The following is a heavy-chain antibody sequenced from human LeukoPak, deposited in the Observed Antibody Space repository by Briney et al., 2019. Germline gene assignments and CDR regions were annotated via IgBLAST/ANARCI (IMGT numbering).Heavy chain of an antibody. Sequence: SETLSLTCAVYGGSFSGYYWSWIRQPPGKWLEWIGEINHSGSTNYNPSLKSRVTISVDTSKNQFSLKLSSVTAADTAVYYCARLPSPYYYGSGRFYYGLDVWGQGTTVTVSS. J-gene: IGHJ6*02. V-gene: IGHV4-34*01. CDR3: ARLPSPYYYGSGRFYYGLDV. CDR2: INHSGST. D-gene: IGHD3-10*01. CDR1: GGSFSGYY.